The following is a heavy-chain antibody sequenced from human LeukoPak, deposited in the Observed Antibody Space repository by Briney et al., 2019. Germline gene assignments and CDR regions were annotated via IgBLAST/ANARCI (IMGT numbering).Heavy chain of an antibody. CDR3: ARGNYDSSGYSDDAFDI. J-gene: IGHJ3*02. CDR1: GGSFSGYY. Sequence: PSETLSLTCAVYGGSFSGYYWSWIRQPPGKGLEWIGEINHSGSTNYNPSLKSRVTISVDTSKNQFSLKLSSVTAADTAVYYCARGNYDSSGYSDDAFDIWGQGTMVTVSS. D-gene: IGHD3-22*01. CDR2: INHSGST. V-gene: IGHV4-34*01.